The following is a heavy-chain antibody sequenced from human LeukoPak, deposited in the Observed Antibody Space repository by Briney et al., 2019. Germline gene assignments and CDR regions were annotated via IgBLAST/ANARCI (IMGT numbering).Heavy chain of an antibody. Sequence: GGSLRLSCAVSRFTFRSYWMSWVRQAPGKGLEWVANINQGGSVKSYVDAVKGRFTISRDNAKNSLYLQMRSLRAEDTAVYYCARDYSSGWYGHQDYFDCWDQGTLVTVSS. CDR3: ARDYSSGWYGHQDYFDC. D-gene: IGHD6-19*01. CDR2: INQGGSVK. CDR1: RFTFRSYW. J-gene: IGHJ4*02. V-gene: IGHV3-7*03.